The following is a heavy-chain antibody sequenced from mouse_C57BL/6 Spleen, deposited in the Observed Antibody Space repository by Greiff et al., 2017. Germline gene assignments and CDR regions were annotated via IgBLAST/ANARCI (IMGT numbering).Heavy chain of an antibody. CDR3: TREDDSNLYYAMDY. CDR2: IYPGTSDT. Sequence: VQLQQSGTVLARPGASVKMSCTTSGYTFTSYWMHWVHQRPGPGLEWLGAIYPGTSDTSSNPKFKGQANLTAVPSASTASMALSSLTNEDSAVDNCTREDDSNLYYAMDYRGQGTSGTVSS. J-gene: IGHJ4*01. V-gene: IGHV1-5*01. CDR1: GYTFTSYW. D-gene: IGHD2-5*01.